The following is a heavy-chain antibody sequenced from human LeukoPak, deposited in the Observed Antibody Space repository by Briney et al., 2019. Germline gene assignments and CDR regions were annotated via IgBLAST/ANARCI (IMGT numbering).Heavy chain of an antibody. CDR2: ISSNGGST. Sequence: PGGSLRLSCSASGFTFSSYAMHWVRQAPGKGLEYVSAISSNGGSTYYADSVKGRFTISRDNSKNTLYLQMNSLRAEDTAVYYCVKAPRGSYDILTGYPTFDYWGQGTLVTVSS. V-gene: IGHV3-64D*06. D-gene: IGHD3-9*01. J-gene: IGHJ4*02. CDR1: GFTFSSYA. CDR3: VKAPRGSYDILTGYPTFDY.